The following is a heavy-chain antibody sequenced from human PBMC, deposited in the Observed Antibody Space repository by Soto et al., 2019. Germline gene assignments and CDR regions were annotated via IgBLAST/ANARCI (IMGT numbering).Heavy chain of an antibody. D-gene: IGHD6-13*01. CDR1: GGSISSSSYY. J-gene: IGHJ4*02. V-gene: IGHV4-39*01. Sequence: PSETLSRTCTVSGGSISSSSYYWGWIRQPPGKGLEWIGSIYYSGSTYYNPSLKSRVTISVATSKHQFSLKLSSVTAADTAVYYCARHERTPGIAARLGYFHCWGQGILVTAS. CDR2: IYYSGST. CDR3: ARHERTPGIAARLGYFHC.